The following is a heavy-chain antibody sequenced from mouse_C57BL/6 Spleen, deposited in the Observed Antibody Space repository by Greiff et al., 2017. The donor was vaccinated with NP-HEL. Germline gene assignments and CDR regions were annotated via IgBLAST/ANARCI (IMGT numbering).Heavy chain of an antibody. CDR1: GYTFTDYE. V-gene: IGHV1-15*01. CDR2: IDPETGGT. J-gene: IGHJ3*01. CDR3: TRDAYYYGSSYGWFAY. Sequence: QVQLKQSGAELVRPGASVTLSCKASGYTFTDYEMHWVKQTPVHGLEWIGAIDPETGGTAYNQKFKGKAILTADKSSSTAYMELRSLTSEDSAVYYCTRDAYYYGSSYGWFAYWGQGTLVTVSA. D-gene: IGHD1-1*01.